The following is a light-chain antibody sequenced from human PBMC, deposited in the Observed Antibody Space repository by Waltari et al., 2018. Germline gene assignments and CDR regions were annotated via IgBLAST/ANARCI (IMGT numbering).Light chain of an antibody. CDR3: CSYAGNYLRV. Sequence: QSALTQPRSVSGSPGQSVTIACPGTSSAVGYYNYVSWYQQHPGKAPKLMIYDVTARPSGVPDRFSGSKSGNTASLTISGLQAEDEADYYCCSYAGNYLRVFGGGTKLTVL. V-gene: IGLV2-11*01. CDR1: SSAVGYYNY. CDR2: DVT. J-gene: IGLJ2*01.